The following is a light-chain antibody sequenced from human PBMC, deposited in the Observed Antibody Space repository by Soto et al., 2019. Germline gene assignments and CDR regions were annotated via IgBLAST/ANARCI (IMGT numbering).Light chain of an antibody. Sequence: QSALTQPASVSGSPGQSITISCTGTTSDVGAYNYVSWYQQHPGKAPRLMIYTASNRPSGVSNRFSGSKSGNTASLTISGLQAEDEADYYCSSYTRSNTRLFGGGTKLTVL. CDR3: SSYTRSNTRL. V-gene: IGLV2-14*01. CDR2: TAS. J-gene: IGLJ2*01. CDR1: TSDVGAYNY.